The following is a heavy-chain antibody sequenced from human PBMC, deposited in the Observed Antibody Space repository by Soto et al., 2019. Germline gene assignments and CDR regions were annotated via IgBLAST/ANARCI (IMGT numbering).Heavy chain of an antibody. Sequence: QITLKESGPTLVKPTQTLTLTCTFSGFSLSTSGVGVGWIRQPPGKALEWLALIYWDDDKSSSPSLKSRLTITKETSKNHVVLTMTNMDPVDTATYYCAHSELELPENWFDPWGQGTLVTVSS. CDR3: AHSELELPENWFDP. V-gene: IGHV2-5*02. D-gene: IGHD1-7*01. CDR1: GFSLSTSGVG. J-gene: IGHJ5*02. CDR2: IYWDDDK.